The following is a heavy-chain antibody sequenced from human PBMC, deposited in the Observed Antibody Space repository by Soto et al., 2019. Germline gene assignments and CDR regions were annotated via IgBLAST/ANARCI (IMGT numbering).Heavy chain of an antibody. CDR2: IYYSGST. J-gene: IGHJ4*02. CDR3: AKYEPYYYGSGSYYNDY. CDR1: GGSISSSSYY. D-gene: IGHD3-10*01. V-gene: IGHV4-39*01. Sequence: SETLSLTCTVSGGSISSSSYYWGWIRQPPGKGLEWIGSIYYSGSTYYNPSLKSRVTISVDTSKNQFSLKLSSVTAADTAVYYCAKYEPYYYGSGSYYNDYWGQGTLVTSPQ.